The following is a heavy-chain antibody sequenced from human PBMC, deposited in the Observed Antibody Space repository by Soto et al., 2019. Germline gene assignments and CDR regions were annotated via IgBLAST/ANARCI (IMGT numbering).Heavy chain of an antibody. Sequence: QVQLVQSGAEVKEPGSSVRVSCKASGGTFDNFIMNWVRQTPGQGLEWMGGIVPMLGTPTYAEKLKGRVTISATGSARRMYMEVTSLRSYDTAIYYRAIIGNYSSSISHCAGRDVGGEGTTFTASS. D-gene: IGHD1-26*01. V-gene: IGHV1-69*01. CDR3: AIIGNYSSSISHCAGRDV. J-gene: IGHJ6*04. CDR2: IVPMLGTP. CDR1: GGTFDNFI.